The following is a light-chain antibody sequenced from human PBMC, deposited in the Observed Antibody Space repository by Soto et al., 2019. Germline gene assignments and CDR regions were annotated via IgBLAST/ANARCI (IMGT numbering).Light chain of an antibody. CDR3: QAWDSSTDRVV. Sequence: SYDLTQPPSVSVSPGQTASITCSGDKLGDKYACWYQQKPGQSPVLVIYQDSKRPSGIPERFSGSNSGNTATLTISGTQAMDEADYYCQAWDSSTDRVVFGGGTQLTVL. J-gene: IGLJ2*01. CDR2: QDS. CDR1: KLGDKY. V-gene: IGLV3-1*01.